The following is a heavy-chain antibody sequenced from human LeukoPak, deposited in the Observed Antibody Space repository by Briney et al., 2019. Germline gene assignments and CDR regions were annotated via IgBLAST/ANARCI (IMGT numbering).Heavy chain of an antibody. CDR2: INIGGTNT. J-gene: IGHJ5*02. CDR1: GFTVNDYY. V-gene: IGHV3-11*01. CDR3: ATDGAGFDT. Sequence: SGGSLRLSCAASGFTVNDYYMSWIRQAPGKGLEWLSYINIGGTNTHYADSVKGRFTISRDNAKKSLYLEMNNLRAEDTAVYYCATDGAGFDTWGQGVLVTVSS.